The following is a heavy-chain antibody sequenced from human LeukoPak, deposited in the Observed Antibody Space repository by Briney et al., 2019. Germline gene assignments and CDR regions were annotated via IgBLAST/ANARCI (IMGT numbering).Heavy chain of an antibody. CDR2: IWYDGSNK. CDR1: GFTFSSYG. Sequence: PGGSLRLSCAASGFTFSSYGMHWVRQAPGKGLEWVAVIWYDGSNKYYADSVKGRFTISRDNSKNTLYLQMNSLRAEDTAVYYCARDRINYYDSSGGAFDIWGQGTMVTVSS. J-gene: IGHJ3*02. CDR3: ARDRINYYDSSGGAFDI. V-gene: IGHV3-33*01. D-gene: IGHD3-22*01.